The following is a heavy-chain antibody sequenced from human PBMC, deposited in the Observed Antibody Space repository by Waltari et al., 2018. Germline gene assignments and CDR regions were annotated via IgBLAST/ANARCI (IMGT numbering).Heavy chain of an antibody. CDR3: ARVDFNSYGRLFDY. CDR2: INHSGST. CDR1: GGSFSGYY. D-gene: IGHD5-18*01. Sequence: QVQLQQWGAGLLKPSETLSLTCAVYGGSFSGYYWSWIRQPPGKGLEWIGEINHSGSTNYNPSLKRRVTISVDTSKNQFSLKLSSVTAADTAVYYCARVDFNSYGRLFDYWGQGTLVTVSS. J-gene: IGHJ4*02. V-gene: IGHV4-34*01.